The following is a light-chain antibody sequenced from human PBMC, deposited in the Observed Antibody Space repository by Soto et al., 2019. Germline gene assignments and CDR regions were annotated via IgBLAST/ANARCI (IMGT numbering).Light chain of an antibody. CDR3: QQYDISPRT. V-gene: IGKV3-20*01. Sequence: ETVLKISPCTLSFSPHEIATLSFGASQSVGGSLAWYQQRPGQAPRLLVYHTSNRATGIPDRFSASGSGTDLTLTICRCEPEDFAVYYCQQYDISPRTFG. CDR2: HTS. J-gene: IGKJ5*01. CDR1: QSVGGS.